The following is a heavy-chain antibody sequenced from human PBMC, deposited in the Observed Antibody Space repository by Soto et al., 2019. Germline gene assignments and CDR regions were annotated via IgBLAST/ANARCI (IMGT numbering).Heavy chain of an antibody. V-gene: IGHV1-18*01. CDR2: ISAYNGNT. D-gene: IGHD5-18*01. Sequence: QVQLVQSGAEVKKPGASVKVSCKASGYTFTSYGISWVRQAPGQGLEWMGWISAYNGNTNYAQKLQGRVTMTTDTSTXTAYMELRSXGSDDTAVYYCARVKXXXXXXSYGYGAFDYWGQGTLVTVSS. CDR1: GYTFTSYG. CDR3: ARVKXXXXXXSYGYGAFDY. J-gene: IGHJ4*02.